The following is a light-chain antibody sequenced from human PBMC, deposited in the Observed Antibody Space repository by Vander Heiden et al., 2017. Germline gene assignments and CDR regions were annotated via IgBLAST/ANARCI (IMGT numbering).Light chain of an antibody. V-gene: IGKV3-11*01. J-gene: IGKJ4*01. Sequence: IVLTQSPATLSLSPGERATLSCRASQSVSSYLAWYQQKPGQAPRRLIYDAANRATGSPARFSGSGSGTDFTLTISSREPEDVAVYYCQQRSNWPPLTFGGGTKVEIK. CDR3: QQRSNWPPLT. CDR2: DAA. CDR1: QSVSSY.